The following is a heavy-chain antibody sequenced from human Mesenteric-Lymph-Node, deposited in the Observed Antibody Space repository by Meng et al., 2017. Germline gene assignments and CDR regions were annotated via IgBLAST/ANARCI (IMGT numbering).Heavy chain of an antibody. CDR3: ARDSQGPRS. V-gene: IGHV3-7*01. CDR1: GFTFSSYW. J-gene: IGHJ4*02. CDR2: IKQDGSEK. Sequence: GESLKISCAASGFTFSSYWMTWVRQAPGKGLEWVANIKQDGSEKNYVDSVKGRFTVSRDNAKNSLFLQMNSLRAEDTAVYYCARDSQGPRSWGQGTLVTVSS.